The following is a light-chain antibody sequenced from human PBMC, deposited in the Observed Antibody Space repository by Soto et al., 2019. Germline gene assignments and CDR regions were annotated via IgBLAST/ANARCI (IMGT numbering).Light chain of an antibody. CDR2: GAS. V-gene: IGKV3-20*01. CDR1: QSVSSD. CDR3: QQYGSSPPWT. Sequence: EIVLTQSPATLSSSPGEKATLSCRASQSVSSDLAWYHQKPGQAPRLLIYGASSRATGIPDRFSGSGSGTDFTLTISRLEPEDFAVYYCQQYGSSPPWTFGQGTKV. J-gene: IGKJ1*01.